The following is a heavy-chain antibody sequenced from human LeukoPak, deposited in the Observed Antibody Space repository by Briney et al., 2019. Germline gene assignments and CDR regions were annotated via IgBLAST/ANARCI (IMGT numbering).Heavy chain of an antibody. CDR3: ARGPPYGSRSDFLDY. CDR1: GFSIRSHW. Sequence: PGGSLRLSCVASGFSIRSHWMSWVRQAPGKGLEWVASLKEDVSARNLVDSVKSRFTISTDNAKNSLNLQMNSLRVEDAAVYYCARGPPYGSRSDFLDYWGLGTLVTVSS. J-gene: IGHJ4*02. D-gene: IGHD3-10*01. CDR2: LKEDVSAR. V-gene: IGHV3-7*01.